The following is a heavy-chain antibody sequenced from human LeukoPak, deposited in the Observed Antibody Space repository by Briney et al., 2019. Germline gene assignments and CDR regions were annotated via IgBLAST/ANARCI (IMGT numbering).Heavy chain of an antibody. D-gene: IGHD3-9*01. V-gene: IGHV3-21*01. CDR2: ISSSGSYI. CDR1: GFTFSSYS. Sequence: GRSLRLSCAASGFTFSSYSMNWVRQAPGKGLEWVSSISSSGSYIYYADSVKGRFTISRDNAKNSLYLQMNSLRAEDTAVYYCAREYDILTVSLDYWGQGTLVTVSS. CDR3: AREYDILTVSLDY. J-gene: IGHJ4*02.